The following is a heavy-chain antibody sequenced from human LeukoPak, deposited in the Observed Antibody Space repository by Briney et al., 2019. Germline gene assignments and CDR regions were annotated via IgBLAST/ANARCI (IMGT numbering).Heavy chain of an antibody. D-gene: IGHD3-16*01. V-gene: IGHV3-49*04. J-gene: IGHJ4*02. CDR1: GFTFGDYA. Sequence: GRSLRLSCTTSGFTFGDYAMSWVRQAPGKGLEWVGFIRSKAYGGTTEYAASVKGRFTISRDDSRRIVYLQMNSLKTEDTAVYYCTREGRGSDAFDYWGQGTLVTVSP. CDR2: IRSKAYGGTT. CDR3: TREGRGSDAFDY.